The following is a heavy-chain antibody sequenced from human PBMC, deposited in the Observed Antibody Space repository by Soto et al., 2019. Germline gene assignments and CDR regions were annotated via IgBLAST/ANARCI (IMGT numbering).Heavy chain of an antibody. Sequence: QVQLVESGGGVVQPGRSLRLSCAASGFTFSSYGMHWVRQAPGKGLEWVAIISYDGSNKYYADSVKGRFTISRDTSKNPRILQMNTLAPRHTAVYHCAKLRFRVLMWLLINAFDMWAEGTMITSSS. J-gene: IGHJ3*02. V-gene: IGHV3-30*18. D-gene: IGHD3-3*01. CDR2: ISYDGSNK. CDR1: GFTFSSYG. CDR3: AKLRFRVLMWLLINAFDM.